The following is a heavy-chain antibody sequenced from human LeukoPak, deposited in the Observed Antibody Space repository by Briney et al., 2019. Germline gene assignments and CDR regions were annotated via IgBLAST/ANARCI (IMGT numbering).Heavy chain of an antibody. J-gene: IGHJ4*02. D-gene: IGHD3-22*01. V-gene: IGHV1-46*01. Sequence: VASVKVSCKAFGYTFTSNYMHWVRQAPGQGPEWMGVISPSGGSTTYAQKFQGRVTLTRDMSTSTDYLELSSLRSEDTAVYYCARRETDHMIVVVTPLLSVVDYWGQGTLVTVSS. CDR1: GYTFTSNY. CDR2: ISPSGGST. CDR3: ARRETDHMIVVVTPLLSVVDY.